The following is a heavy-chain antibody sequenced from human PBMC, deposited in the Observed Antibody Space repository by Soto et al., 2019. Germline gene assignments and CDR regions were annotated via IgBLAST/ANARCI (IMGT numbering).Heavy chain of an antibody. CDR2: IIPIFGTA. V-gene: IGHV1-69*13. D-gene: IGHD2-15*01. Sequence: SVKVSCKASGGTFSSYAISWVRQAPGQGLEWMGGIIPIFGTANYAQKFQGRVTITADESTSTAYMELSSLRSEDTAVYYCARCRCSGGSCYHTYYYYYGMDVWGQGTTVTVSS. CDR3: ARCRCSGGSCYHTYYYYYGMDV. J-gene: IGHJ6*02. CDR1: GGTFSSYA.